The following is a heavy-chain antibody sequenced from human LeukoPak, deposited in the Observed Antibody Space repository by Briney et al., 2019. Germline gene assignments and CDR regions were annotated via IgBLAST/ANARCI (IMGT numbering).Heavy chain of an antibody. Sequence: PGGSLRLSCAASGFTFSTYSINWVRQAPGKGLEWVSSISSSSSYIYYADSVKGRFTISRDNAKNSLYLQMNSLRAEDTAVYFCARDLKWGVLGYSYGSGMDVWGQGTTVTVSS. J-gene: IGHJ6*02. CDR2: ISSSSSYI. D-gene: IGHD5-18*01. CDR3: ARDLKWGVLGYSYGSGMDV. V-gene: IGHV3-21*01. CDR1: GFTFSTYS.